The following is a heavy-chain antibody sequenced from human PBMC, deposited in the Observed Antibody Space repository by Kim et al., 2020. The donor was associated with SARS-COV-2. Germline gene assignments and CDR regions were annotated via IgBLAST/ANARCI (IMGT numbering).Heavy chain of an antibody. V-gene: IGHV3-64D*06. CDR2: ISSNGGST. D-gene: IGHD3-22*01. CDR1: GFTFSSYA. Sequence: GGSLRLSCSASGFTFSSYAMHWVRQAPGKGLEYVSAISSNGGSTYYADSVKGRFTISRDNSKNTLYLQMSSLRAEDTAVYYCVKVDYYDSSGYYNYYYYGMDVWGQGTTVTVSS. J-gene: IGHJ6*02. CDR3: VKVDYYDSSGYYNYYYYGMDV.